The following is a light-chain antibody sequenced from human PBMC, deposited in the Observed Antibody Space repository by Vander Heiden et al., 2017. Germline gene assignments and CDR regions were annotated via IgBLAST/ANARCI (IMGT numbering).Light chain of an antibody. CDR3: QQSDSTPHT. J-gene: IGKJ1*01. V-gene: IGKV1-39*01. Sequence: DIQITQSPSSLSASVGDRVTITCRASQSISSYLNWYQQKPGKAPKLLIYAASSLQSGVPSRFSGSASGTDFTLTISRLHPEDFATYYCQQSDSTPHTFGQGTKVEIK. CDR2: AAS. CDR1: QSISSY.